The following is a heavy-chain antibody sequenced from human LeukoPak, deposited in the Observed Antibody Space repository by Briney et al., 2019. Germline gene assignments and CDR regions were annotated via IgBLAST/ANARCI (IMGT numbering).Heavy chain of an antibody. CDR2: IIPIFGTA. J-gene: IGHJ6*02. D-gene: IGHD3-9*01. CDR3: ARDMYDILTGYQDYYYYGMDV. Sequence: SVKVSCKASGYTFTSYGISWVRQAPGQGLEWMGGIIPIFGTANYAQKFQGRVTITADESTSTAYMELSSLRSEDTAVYYCARDMYDILTGYQDYYYYGMDVWGQGTTVTVSS. CDR1: GYTFTSYG. V-gene: IGHV1-69*13.